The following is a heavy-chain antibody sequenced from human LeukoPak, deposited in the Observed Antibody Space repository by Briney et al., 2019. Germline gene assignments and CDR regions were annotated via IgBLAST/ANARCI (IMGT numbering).Heavy chain of an antibody. V-gene: IGHV4-34*01. Sequence: SETLSLTCAVYGGSFSGYYWSWIRQPPGKGLEWIGEINHSGSTNYNPSLKSRVTISVDTSKNQFSLKLSSVTAADTAVYYCARGLKPDYYGSGSYYRIYYYCYMDVWGKGTTVTVSS. CDR2: INHSGST. CDR1: GGSFSGYY. D-gene: IGHD3-10*01. J-gene: IGHJ6*03. CDR3: ARGLKPDYYGSGSYYRIYYYCYMDV.